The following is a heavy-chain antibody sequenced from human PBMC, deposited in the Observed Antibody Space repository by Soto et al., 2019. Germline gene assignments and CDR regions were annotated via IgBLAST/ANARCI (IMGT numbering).Heavy chain of an antibody. CDR1: GGTFSSYA. V-gene: IGHV1-69*13. CDR2: IIPIFGTA. D-gene: IGHD3-3*01. J-gene: IGHJ6*01. Sequence: ASVKVSCKASGGTFSSYAISWVLQAPGQGLEWMGGIIPIFGTANYAQKFQGRVTITADESTSTAYMELSSLRSEDTAVYYCARDLWSGYYYYGMDVWGQGTTVTVSS. CDR3: ARDLWSGYYYYGMDV.